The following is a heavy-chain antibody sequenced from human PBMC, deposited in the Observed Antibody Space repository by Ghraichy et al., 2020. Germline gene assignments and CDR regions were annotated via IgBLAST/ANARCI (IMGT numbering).Heavy chain of an antibody. D-gene: IGHD5-12*01. Sequence: GGSLRLSCAASGFTFSSYWMSWVRQAPGKGLEWVANIKQDGSEKYYVDSVKGRFTISRDNAKNSLYLQMNSLRAEDTAVYYCARLSFWATIGSFDYWGQGTLVTVSS. CDR2: IKQDGSEK. CDR3: ARLSFWATIGSFDY. CDR1: GFTFSSYW. J-gene: IGHJ4*02. V-gene: IGHV3-7*01.